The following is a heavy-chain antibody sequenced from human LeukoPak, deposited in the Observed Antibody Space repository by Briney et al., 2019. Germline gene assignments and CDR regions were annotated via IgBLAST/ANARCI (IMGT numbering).Heavy chain of an antibody. CDR1: GFTFSSYA. J-gene: IGHJ4*01. CDR2: ISGSGGST. Sequence: GGSLRLSCAASGFTFSSYAMSWVRQAPGKGLEWVSAISGSGGSTYYADSVKGRFTISRDNSKNTLYLQMNSLRAEDTAVYYCXXXXXXXXXXXXXXXXXXFXYXXXGXLXTVSX. V-gene: IGHV3-23*01. CDR3: XXXXXXXXXXXXXXXXXXFXY.